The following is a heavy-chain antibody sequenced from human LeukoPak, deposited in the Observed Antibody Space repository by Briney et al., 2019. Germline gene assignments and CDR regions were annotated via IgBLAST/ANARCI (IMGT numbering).Heavy chain of an antibody. Sequence: EASVKVSCKASGYTFTGYYVHWVRQAPGQGLEWMGWINPNSGGTNYAQKFQGRVTMTRDTSISTAYMELSRLRSDDTAVYYCVTALYYGSGSYIDYWGQGTLVTVSS. CDR1: GYTFTGYY. CDR3: VTALYYGSGSYIDY. J-gene: IGHJ4*02. D-gene: IGHD3-10*01. CDR2: INPNSGGT. V-gene: IGHV1-2*02.